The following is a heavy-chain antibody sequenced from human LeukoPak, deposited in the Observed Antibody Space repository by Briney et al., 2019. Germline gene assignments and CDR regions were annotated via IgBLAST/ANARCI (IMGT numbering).Heavy chain of an antibody. Sequence: GGSLRLSCAASGFTFSSYASHWVRQAPGKGLEWVAVISYDGSNKYYADSVKGRFTISRDNSKNTLYLQMNSLRAEDTAVYYCARDDLDDYGDYNPDYWGQGTLVTVSS. V-gene: IGHV3-30-3*01. J-gene: IGHJ4*02. CDR2: ISYDGSNK. CDR3: ARDDLDDYGDYNPDY. CDR1: GFTFSSYA. D-gene: IGHD4-17*01.